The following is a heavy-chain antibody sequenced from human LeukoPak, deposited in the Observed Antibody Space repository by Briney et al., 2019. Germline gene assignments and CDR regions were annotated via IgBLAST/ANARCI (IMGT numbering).Heavy chain of an antibody. CDR1: GGSVSSSSYY. Sequence: SETLSLTCTVSGGSVSSSSYYWGWIRQPPGKGLEWIGSIYYSGSTNYNPSLKSRVTISVDTSKNQFSLKLSSVTAADTAVYYCARDRTGYYYMDVWGKGTTVTVSS. CDR2: IYYSGST. CDR3: ARDRTGYYYMDV. V-gene: IGHV4-39*07. J-gene: IGHJ6*03.